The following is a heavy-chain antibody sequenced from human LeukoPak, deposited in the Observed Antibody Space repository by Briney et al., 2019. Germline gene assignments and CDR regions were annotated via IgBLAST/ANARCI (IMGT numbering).Heavy chain of an antibody. J-gene: IGHJ4*02. Sequence: TGGTLRFSCAASGFTFSSYGMSWVRQAPGKGLEWVSAISGSGGSTYYADYVKGRFTISRDNTKNTLYLQMNSLRAEDTAVYYCAKDRVDDILTGFYDYGGQGTLVTVSS. V-gene: IGHV3-23*01. CDR1: GFTFSSYG. CDR3: AKDRVDDILTGFYDY. CDR2: ISGSGGST. D-gene: IGHD3-9*01.